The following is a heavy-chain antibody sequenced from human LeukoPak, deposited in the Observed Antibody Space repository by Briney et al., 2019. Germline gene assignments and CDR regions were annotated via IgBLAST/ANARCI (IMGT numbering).Heavy chain of an antibody. CDR2: ISYDGSNK. V-gene: IGHV3-30-3*01. Sequence: PGGSLRLSCAASGFTFSSYAMHWVRQAPGKGLEWVAVISYDGSNKYYADSVKGRFTISRDNSKNTLYLQMNSLRAEDTAVHYCARDREYSYGYIYYYYYMDVWGKGTTVTVSS. CDR3: ARDREYSYGYIYYYYYMDV. D-gene: IGHD5-18*01. CDR1: GFTFSSYA. J-gene: IGHJ6*03.